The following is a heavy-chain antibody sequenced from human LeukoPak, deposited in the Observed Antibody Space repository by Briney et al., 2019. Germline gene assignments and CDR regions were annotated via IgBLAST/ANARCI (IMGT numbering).Heavy chain of an antibody. CDR3: ARDDWRYSHDAFDI. D-gene: IGHD2-15*01. Sequence: GGSLRLSCAASGFTFSSYWMSWVRQAPGKGLEWVANIKQDGSGKYYVDSVKGRFTISRDNAKNSLYLQMNSLRAEDTAVYYCARDDWRYSHDAFDIWGQGTMVTVSS. V-gene: IGHV3-7*01. CDR1: GFTFSSYW. CDR2: IKQDGSGK. J-gene: IGHJ3*02.